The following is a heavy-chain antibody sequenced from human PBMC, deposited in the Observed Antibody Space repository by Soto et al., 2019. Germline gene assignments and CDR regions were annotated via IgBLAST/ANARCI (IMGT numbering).Heavy chain of an antibody. Sequence: QLQLQESGPGLVKPSETLSLTCTVSGGSISSSSYYCGWFRKPPGKGLVWIGNIYYSVSAYYDPSLKRRVTISVDTYTNKFSLKLSSVTAAYTAVYYCARRGGYSDGAVAFDIWGQGKMFPVSS. CDR1: GGSISSSSYY. CDR3: ARRGGYSDGAVAFDI. CDR2: IYYSVSA. V-gene: IGHV4-39*01. J-gene: IGHJ3*02. D-gene: IGHD5-18*01.